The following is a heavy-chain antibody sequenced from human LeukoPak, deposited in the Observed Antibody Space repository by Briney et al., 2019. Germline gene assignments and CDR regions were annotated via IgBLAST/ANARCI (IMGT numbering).Heavy chain of an antibody. V-gene: IGHV1-18*01. CDR3: ARGLQPLASVVFPSDY. Sequence: ASVKVSCKASGYTFTSYGISWVRQAPGQGLEWMGWISAYNGNTNYAQKLQGRVTLTTDTSTSTAYMELRSLRSDDTAVYYCARGLQPLASVVFPSDYWGRGTLVTVSS. D-gene: IGHD1-1*01. CDR2: ISAYNGNT. CDR1: GYTFTSYG. J-gene: IGHJ4*02.